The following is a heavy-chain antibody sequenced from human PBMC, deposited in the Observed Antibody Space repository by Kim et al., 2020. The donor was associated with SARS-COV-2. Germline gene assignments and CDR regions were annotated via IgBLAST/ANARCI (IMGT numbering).Heavy chain of an antibody. V-gene: IGHV3-11*01. CDR3: GRGYCSGGSCNHEDY. D-gene: IGHD2-15*01. CDR1: GFTFSDYY. Sequence: GGSLRLSCAASGFTFSDYYMSWIRQAPGKGLEWVSYISSSGSTIHYADSMKGRFTVSRDNAKNSLYLQMNSLRAEDTAVYYCGRGYCSGGSCNHEDYWGQGTLVTVSS. J-gene: IGHJ4*02. CDR2: ISSSGSTI.